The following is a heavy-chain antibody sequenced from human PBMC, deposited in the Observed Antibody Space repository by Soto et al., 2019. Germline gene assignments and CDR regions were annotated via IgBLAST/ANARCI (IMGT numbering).Heavy chain of an antibody. J-gene: IGHJ2*01. CDR1: GFIFDDYA. D-gene: IGHD3-16*01. Sequence: EVQLVESGGGLVQPGRSLRLSCAASGFIFDDYAMHWVRQAPGKGLELVSGLSWNRDNIGYADSVKGRFTISRENAEISLYLEMNILRPEDTALYCCAKGTVDYVSGYFDLGGGGPLVTVSS. CDR3: AKGTVDYVSGYFDL. V-gene: IGHV3-9*01. CDR2: LSWNRDNI.